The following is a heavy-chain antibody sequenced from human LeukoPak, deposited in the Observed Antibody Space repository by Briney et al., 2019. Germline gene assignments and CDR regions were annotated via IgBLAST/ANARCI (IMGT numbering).Heavy chain of an antibody. Sequence: PGGSLRLSCAASEFTFGDYAMSWVRQAPGKGLEWISIISWNSGRRTYADSVKGRFTISRDNAKNSLYLQMNSLTPEDTALYYCAKDMNPGGTSFDYWGQGTLVTVSS. CDR3: AKDMNPGGTSFDY. V-gene: IGHV3-9*01. CDR2: ISWNSGRR. J-gene: IGHJ4*02. D-gene: IGHD4-23*01. CDR1: EFTFGDYA.